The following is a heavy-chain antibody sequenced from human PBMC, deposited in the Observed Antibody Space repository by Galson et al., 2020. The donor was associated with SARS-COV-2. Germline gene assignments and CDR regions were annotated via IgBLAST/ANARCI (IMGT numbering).Heavy chain of an antibody. CDR3: AREWGDINSSVFDY. CDR1: GYTFISFY. CDR2: LNPRGDIT. V-gene: IGHV1-46*04. Sequence: DSVQVSCKASGYTFISFYIHWVRQAPGQGLEWMGVLNPRGDITTSAQKLRGRVTVTRDMSTQTVYMELSSLTSEDTAVYYCAREWGDINSSVFDYWGQGSLVVVSS. J-gene: IGHJ4*02. D-gene: IGHD2-21*01.